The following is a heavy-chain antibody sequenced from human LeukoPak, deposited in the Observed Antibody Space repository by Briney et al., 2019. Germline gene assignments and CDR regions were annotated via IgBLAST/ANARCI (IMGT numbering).Heavy chain of an antibody. Sequence: PGGSLRLSCAASGFTFRSYGMHWVRQAPGKGLEWVAFIRYDGSNKFYVDSVKGRFTISRDNSKNTLYLQMNSLRAEDTAVYYCAKDAGRKDPFDYWGQGTLVTVSS. V-gene: IGHV3-30*02. CDR3: AKDAGRKDPFDY. CDR2: IRYDGSNK. D-gene: IGHD2-15*01. J-gene: IGHJ4*02. CDR1: GFTFRSYG.